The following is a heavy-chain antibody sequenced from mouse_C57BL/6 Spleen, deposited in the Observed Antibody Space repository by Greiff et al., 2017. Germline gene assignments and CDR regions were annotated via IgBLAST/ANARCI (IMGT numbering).Heavy chain of an antibody. D-gene: IGHD4-1*01. CDR3: ARRTGPYAMDY. V-gene: IGHV1-75*01. CDR2: IFPGSGST. Sequence: QVQLKESGPELVKPGASVKISCKASGYTFTDYYINWVKQRPGQGLEWIGWIFPGSGSTYYNEKFKGKATLTVDKSSNTAYMLVSSLTSEDSAVYVCARRTGPYAMDYWGQGTSVTVSS. J-gene: IGHJ4*01. CDR1: GYTFTDYY.